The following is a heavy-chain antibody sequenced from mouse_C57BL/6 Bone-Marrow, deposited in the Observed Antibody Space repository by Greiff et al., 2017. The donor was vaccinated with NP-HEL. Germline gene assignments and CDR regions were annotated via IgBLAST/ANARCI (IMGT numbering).Heavy chain of an antibody. CDR3: ASPIPDVGFAY. D-gene: IGHD6-5*01. Sequence: EVKVVESGGGLVQPGGSLSLSCAASGFTFTDYYMSWVRQPPGKALEWLGFIRNKANGYTTEYSASVKGRFTISRDNSQSILYLQMNALRAEDSATYYCASPIPDVGFAYWGQGTLVTVSA. J-gene: IGHJ3*01. CDR2: IRNKANGYTT. V-gene: IGHV7-3*01. CDR1: GFTFTDYY.